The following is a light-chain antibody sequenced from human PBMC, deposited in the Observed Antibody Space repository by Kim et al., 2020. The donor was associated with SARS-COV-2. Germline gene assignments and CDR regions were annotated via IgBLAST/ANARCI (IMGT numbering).Light chain of an antibody. J-gene: IGLJ1*01. CDR1: SSDVGGYNY. CDR2: GVS. CDR3: SSYTSGSTYV. V-gene: IGLV2-14*03. Sequence: GQSITISCTGTSSDVGGYNYVSWYQQHPRTAPTVMIYGVSKRPSGISNRFSGSKSGNTASLTISGLQAEDEADYFCSSYTSGSTYVFGTGTKVTVL.